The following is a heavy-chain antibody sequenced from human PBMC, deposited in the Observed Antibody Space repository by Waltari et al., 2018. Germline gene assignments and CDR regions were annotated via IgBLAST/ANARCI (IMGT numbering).Heavy chain of an antibody. J-gene: IGHJ5*02. CDR3: ARDVFGSDNWFDP. Sequence: QVQLVQSGAEAKKPGASVNVSCKASGYTFTAYYIHWVRQAPGQGLEWMGWINPNSGGTNYAQKFQGRVTMTRDTSIRTTYMELNSLRSDDTAIYYCARDVFGSDNWFDPWGQGTLVTVSS. V-gene: IGHV1-2*02. CDR1: GYTFTAYY. CDR2: INPNSGGT. D-gene: IGHD3-10*01.